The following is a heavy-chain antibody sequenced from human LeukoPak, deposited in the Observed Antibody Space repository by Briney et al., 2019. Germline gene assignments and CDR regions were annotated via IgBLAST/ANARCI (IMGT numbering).Heavy chain of an antibody. J-gene: IGHJ4*02. CDR2: IRNDGSNN. V-gene: IGHV3-30*02. D-gene: IGHD5-18*01. Sequence: GGSLRLSCAASGFIFSNYGMHWVRQAPGKGLEWVAYIRNDGSNNYYEDSVKGRFTISRDNSKNTLYLQMNSLRPEDTAMYFCAKDAGYRDFWGQGALVTVSS. CDR3: AKDAGYRDF. CDR1: GFIFSNYG.